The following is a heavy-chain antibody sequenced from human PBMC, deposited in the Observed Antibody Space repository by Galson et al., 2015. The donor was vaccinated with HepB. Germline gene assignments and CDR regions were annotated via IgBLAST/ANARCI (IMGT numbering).Heavy chain of an antibody. CDR3: TTVSHDIGGYYFSHAFDI. V-gene: IGHV3-15*01. J-gene: IGHJ3*02. CDR1: GIRFSKAS. D-gene: IGHD3-22*01. CDR2: IKGKSDGGTT. Sequence: PGLSCAASGIRFSKASLTWVRQAPGKGLEWVGRIKGKSDGGTTDYAAPMKGRFTISRDDSENTMYLQMNSLRTEDTAVYYCTTVSHDIGGYYFSHAFDIWGQGTMATVSS.